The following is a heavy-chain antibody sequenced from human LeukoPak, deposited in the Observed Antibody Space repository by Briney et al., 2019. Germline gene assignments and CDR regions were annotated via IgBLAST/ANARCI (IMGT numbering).Heavy chain of an antibody. Sequence: SETLSLTCTVSGGSISSSSYYWGWIRQPPGKGLEWIGSIYYSGSTYYNPSLKSRVTISVDTSKNQFSLKLSSVTAADTAVYYCARQMSVAARPNWFDPWAREPWSPSPQ. CDR2: IYYSGST. CDR1: GGSISSSSYY. J-gene: IGHJ5*02. CDR3: ARQMSVAARPNWFDP. V-gene: IGHV4-39*01. D-gene: IGHD6-6*01.